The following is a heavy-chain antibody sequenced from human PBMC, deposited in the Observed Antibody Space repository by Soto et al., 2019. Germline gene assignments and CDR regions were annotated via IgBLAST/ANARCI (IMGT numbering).Heavy chain of an antibody. CDR2: IHSDGSTT. V-gene: IGHV3-74*01. J-gene: IGHJ4*02. Sequence: EVQLVESGGAVVQPGESLRLSCAASGFSFSTYYMHWVRQVPGKGLVWVSRIHSDGSTTTYADSVRGRFTISRDNTKNTLYLQMNSLKAEDKAVYYCAATYGSNKPFLYWGQGTLVTVST. D-gene: IGHD4-17*01. CDR1: GFSFSTYY. CDR3: AATYGSNKPFLY.